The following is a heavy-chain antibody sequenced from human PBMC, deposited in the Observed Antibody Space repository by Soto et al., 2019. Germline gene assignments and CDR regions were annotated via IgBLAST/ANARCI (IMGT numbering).Heavy chain of an antibody. D-gene: IGHD1-26*01. J-gene: IGHJ4*02. CDR3: AKRSPYYCDY. Sequence: EVQLLESGGGLVQPGGSLRLSCAASGFTFSSYAMSWVRQAPGKGLEWVSTIGISGNTYYADSVKGRFTISRDISKNTLSLQMNSLRAEDTALYYCAKRSPYYCDYWGQGTLVTVSS. V-gene: IGHV3-23*01. CDR1: GFTFSSYA. CDR2: IGISGNT.